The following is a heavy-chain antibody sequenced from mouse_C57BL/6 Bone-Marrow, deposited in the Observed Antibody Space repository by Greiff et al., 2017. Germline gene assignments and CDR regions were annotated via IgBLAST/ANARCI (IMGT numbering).Heavy chain of an antibody. CDR1: GYAFSSSW. V-gene: IGHV1-82*01. CDR2: IYPGDGDT. Sequence: QVQLQQSGPELVKPGASVKISCKASGYAFSSSWMHWVKQRPGRGLEWIGRIYPGDGDTNYTGKFKGKATLTADKSSSTAYMQLSSLTSEDSAVXCGVREGKNEEVHNFDYWGQGTTLTVS. CDR3: VREGKNEEVHNFDY. J-gene: IGHJ2*01.